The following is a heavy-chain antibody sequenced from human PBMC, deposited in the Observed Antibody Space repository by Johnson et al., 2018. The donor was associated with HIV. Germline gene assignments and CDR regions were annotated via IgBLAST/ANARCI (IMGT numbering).Heavy chain of an antibody. J-gene: IGHJ3*02. CDR1: GFAFGSYW. CDR3: ARDRRLSLYYYDSSGYYRPDAFDI. CDR2: INQYGSEE. Sequence: VQLVESGGGLVQPGGSLRLSCAASGFAFGSYWMHWVRQAPGKGLQWVANINQYGSEEYYVDSVKGRFTISRYNAKNSMYLQMNTLNAEDTAVYYCARDRRLSLYYYDSSGYYRPDAFDIWGQGTLVTVSS. V-gene: IGHV3-7*05. D-gene: IGHD3-22*01.